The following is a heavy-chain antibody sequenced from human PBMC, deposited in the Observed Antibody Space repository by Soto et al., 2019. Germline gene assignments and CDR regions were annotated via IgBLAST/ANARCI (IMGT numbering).Heavy chain of an antibody. J-gene: IGHJ3*01. D-gene: IGHD5-12*01. CDR3: AKEKTVTDSGYYALDV. CDR2: MSSGGGTI. V-gene: IGHV3-48*03. Sequence: GPLRLSCAASGFAFSSYEMDWVRQAPGKGLEWIAYMSSGGGTIYYADSVKGRFTFSRDNARDSLYLEMNSLRVEDTAIYYCAKEKTVTDSGYYALDVWGQGTMVT. CDR1: GFAFSSYE.